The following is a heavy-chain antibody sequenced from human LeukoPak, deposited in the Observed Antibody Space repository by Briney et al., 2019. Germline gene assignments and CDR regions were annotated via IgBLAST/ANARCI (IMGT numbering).Heavy chain of an antibody. CDR1: GYSFTSYW. V-gene: IGHV5-51*03. J-gene: IGHJ5*02. CDR2: IYPGDSDT. CDR3: AEGYCSGGSCYWFDP. Sequence: GESLKISCKGSGYSFTSYWIGWVRQMPGEGLEWMGIIYPGDSDTRYSPSFQGQVTISADKSISTAYLQWSSLKASDTAMYYCAEGYCSGGSCYWFDPWGQGTLVTVSS. D-gene: IGHD2-15*01.